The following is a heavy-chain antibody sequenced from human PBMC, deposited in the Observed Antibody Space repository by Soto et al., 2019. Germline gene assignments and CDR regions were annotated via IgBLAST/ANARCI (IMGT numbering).Heavy chain of an antibody. D-gene: IGHD3-10*01. V-gene: IGHV1-69*01. J-gene: IGHJ6*02. CDR1: GDTFKNCV. Sequence: QVPVVQSGVEVRRPGSSVKVSCKASGDTFKNCVISWVRQAPGQGLEWMGGIIPLFGTTDFAQRFQGRLTITTAESTTTAYMELSRLRSEDTATYYCAAELGFGKLSVVWGQGTTVIVSS. CDR2: IIPLFGTT. CDR3: AAELGFGKLSVV.